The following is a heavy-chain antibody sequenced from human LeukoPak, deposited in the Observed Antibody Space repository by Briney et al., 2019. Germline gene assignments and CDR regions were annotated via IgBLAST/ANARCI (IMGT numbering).Heavy chain of an antibody. D-gene: IGHD5-18*01. V-gene: IGHV3-66*01. CDR3: ARVRGYSYGISYYFDY. Sequence: PGGSLRLSCAASGFTVSSNYMSWVRQAPGKGLEWVSVIYSGGSTYYADSVKGRFTISRDNSKNTLYLQMNSLRAEDTAVYYCARVRGYSYGISYYFDYWGQGTLVTVYS. CDR1: GFTVSSNY. J-gene: IGHJ4*02. CDR2: IYSGGST.